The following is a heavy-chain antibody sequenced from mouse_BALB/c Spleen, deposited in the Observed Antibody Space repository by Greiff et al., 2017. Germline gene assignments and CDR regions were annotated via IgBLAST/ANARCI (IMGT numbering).Heavy chain of an antibody. Sequence: VKLVESGPGLVAPSQSLSITCTVSAFSLTSYGVHWVRQPPGKGLEWLGVIWAGGSTNYNSALMSRLSISKDNSKSQVFLKMNSLQTDDTAMYYCAREGTASYWYFDVWGAGTTVTVSS. D-gene: IGHD1-2*01. V-gene: IGHV2-9*02. CDR1: AFSLTSYG. J-gene: IGHJ1*01. CDR3: AREGTASYWYFDV. CDR2: IWAGGST.